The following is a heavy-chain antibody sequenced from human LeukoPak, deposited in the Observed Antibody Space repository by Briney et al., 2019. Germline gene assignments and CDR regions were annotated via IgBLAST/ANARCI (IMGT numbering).Heavy chain of an antibody. D-gene: IGHD2-21*02. Sequence: GESLKISCQGSGYIFTNYWLGWVRQMPGKDLEWMGIIYPGDSHTRYSPSFEGQVTISADKSISTAYLQWSSLKASDSAIYFCARQTAGFDYWGQGTLVTVSS. CDR2: IYPGDSHT. J-gene: IGHJ4*02. CDR3: ARQTAGFDY. CDR1: GYIFTNYW. V-gene: IGHV5-51*01.